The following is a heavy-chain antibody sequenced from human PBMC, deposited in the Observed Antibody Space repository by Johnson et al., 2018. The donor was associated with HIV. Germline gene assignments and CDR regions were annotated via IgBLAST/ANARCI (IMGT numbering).Heavy chain of an antibody. CDR1: GFTFSSYW. V-gene: IGHV3-7*01. D-gene: IGHD6-13*01. J-gene: IGHJ3*02. CDR2: IKQDGSEK. Sequence: VQLVESGGGLVQPGGSLRLSCAASGFTFSSYWMSWVSQAPGKGLEWVANIKQDGSEKYYVDSVKGRFTISRDNSKNTLYLQMNSLRAEDTAVYYCASFAAAGDAFDIWGQGTMVTVYS. CDR3: ASFAAAGDAFDI.